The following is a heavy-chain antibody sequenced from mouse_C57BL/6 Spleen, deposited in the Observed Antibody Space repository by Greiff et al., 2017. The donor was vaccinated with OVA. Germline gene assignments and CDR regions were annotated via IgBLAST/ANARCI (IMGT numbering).Heavy chain of an antibody. CDR1: GFTFSDYY. V-gene: IGHV5-16*01. CDR3: ARDQYYGTNTGDSLDY. J-gene: IGHJ2*01. D-gene: IGHD1-1*01. CDR2: INYDGSST. Sequence: EVKVEESEGGLVQPGSSMKLSCTASGFTFSDYYMAWVRQVPEKGLEWVANINYDGSSTYYLDSLKSRFIISRDTAKNIRDLQMNRLKSEDTATYYDARDQYYGTNTGDSLDYWGQGTTLTVSS.